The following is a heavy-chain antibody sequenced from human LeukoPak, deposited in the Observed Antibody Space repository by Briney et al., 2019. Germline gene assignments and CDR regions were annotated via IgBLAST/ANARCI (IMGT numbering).Heavy chain of an antibody. CDR3: ARAPRWSGSTSFFDY. CDR1: GGSTSSYF. V-gene: IGHV4-59*01. CDR2: IYYTVST. J-gene: IGHJ4*02. D-gene: IGHD3-10*02. Sequence: SETLSLTCTLSGGSTSSYFWSCIRQPPGKKLEWVGDIYYTVSTNYNPSLKSRVTISVDTSKNQFSLKLSSMTAADTAVYYCARAPRWSGSTSFFDYWGQGTLVTVSS.